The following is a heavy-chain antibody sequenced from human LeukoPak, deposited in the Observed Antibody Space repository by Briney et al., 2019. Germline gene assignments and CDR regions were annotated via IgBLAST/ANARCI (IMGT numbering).Heavy chain of an antibody. J-gene: IGHJ3*02. CDR2: VYTSGST. CDR1: GGSISGYY. Sequence: SETLSLTCSVSGGSISGYYWTWIRQPAGKVLEWIGRVYTSGSTHYNPSLKTRLTMSVDTSKNQFSLKLSSVTAADTAVYYCARIITGTTTAFDIWGQGKMVTVSS. V-gene: IGHV4-4*07. D-gene: IGHD1-7*01. CDR3: ARIITGTTTAFDI.